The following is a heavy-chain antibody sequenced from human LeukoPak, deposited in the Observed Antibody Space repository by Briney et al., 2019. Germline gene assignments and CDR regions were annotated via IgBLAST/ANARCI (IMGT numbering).Heavy chain of an antibody. CDR3: AKLYCSSTSCYYYMDV. V-gene: IGHV3-30*02. CDR2: ILYDGSNE. Sequence: GGSLRLSCAASGFTFSTYGMHWVRQAPGKGLEWVAFILYDGSNEYYADSVKGRFSISRDNSKNTLYLQMNSLRAEDTAVYYCAKLYCSSTSCYYYMDVWGKGTTVTISS. D-gene: IGHD2-2*01. J-gene: IGHJ6*03. CDR1: GFTFSTYG.